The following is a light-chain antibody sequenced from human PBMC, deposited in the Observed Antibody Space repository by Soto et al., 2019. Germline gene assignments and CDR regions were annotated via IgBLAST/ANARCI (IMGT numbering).Light chain of an antibody. Sequence: DIQMTQSPSTLSASVGDRVSITCRASQSINIWLAWYQQKPGKAPKVLIYKASTLESGVPSRFSGSGSGTEFTLIISSLQPDDFATYYCQQYNTYPWAFGQGTKVDI. CDR3: QQYNTYPWA. J-gene: IGKJ1*01. V-gene: IGKV1-5*03. CDR1: QSINIW. CDR2: KAS.